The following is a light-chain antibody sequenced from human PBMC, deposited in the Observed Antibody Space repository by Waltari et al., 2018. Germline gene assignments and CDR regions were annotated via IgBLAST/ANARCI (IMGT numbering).Light chain of an antibody. V-gene: IGLV2-14*01. J-gene: IGLJ3*02. CDR2: VVS. CDR1: SRALGGYKY. CDR3: SSYMNSSLV. Sequence: QSALTQPASVSGSPGQSITISCTGTSRALGGYKYVSWYQQHPGKAPKLMIYVVSNRPSGVSNRFSGSKSGSTASLTISGLQSEDEADYYCSSYMNSSLVFGAGTKVTVL.